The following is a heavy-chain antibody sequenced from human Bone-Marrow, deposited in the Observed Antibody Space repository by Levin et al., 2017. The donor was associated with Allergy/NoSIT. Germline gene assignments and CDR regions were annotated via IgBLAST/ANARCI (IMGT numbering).Heavy chain of an antibody. J-gene: IGHJ4*02. V-gene: IGHV4-39*01. CDR2: IYYSGST. D-gene: IGHD3-16*02. CDR1: GGSIRSSSYY. CDR3: ARALHLGELSLNYFDY. Sequence: SQTLSLTCPVSGGSIRSSSYYWGWIRQPPGKGLEWIGSIYYSGSTYYNPSLKSRVTISVDTSMNQFSLKLSSVTAADTAVYYCARALHLGELSLNYFDYWGQGTLVTVSS.